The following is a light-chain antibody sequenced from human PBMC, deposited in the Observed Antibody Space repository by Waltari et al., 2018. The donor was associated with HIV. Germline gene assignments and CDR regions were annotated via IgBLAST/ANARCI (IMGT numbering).Light chain of an antibody. CDR1: GSDIGGFDY. Sequence: QSALTQPPSASGSLGQSVTISCTGTGSDIGGFDYVSWFHQHPGKVPKLIIYEVTQRPSGVPDRCSGSKSGNTASLTVSGLQADDEADYYCSSYESINNHVVFGGGTSLTVL. J-gene: IGLJ2*01. CDR2: EVT. V-gene: IGLV2-8*01. CDR3: SSYESINNHVV.